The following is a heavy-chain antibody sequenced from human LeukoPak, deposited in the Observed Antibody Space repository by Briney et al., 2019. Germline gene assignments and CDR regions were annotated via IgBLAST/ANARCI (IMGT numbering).Heavy chain of an antibody. CDR3: ARDRAANQDWVEFDP. Sequence: HAGGSLRLSCAVSGFRVSDYYMSWVRQAPGKGLEWVGLIRESGEAFYEDFARGRFAISRDESENTLYLQMNSLRVEDTAVYFCARDRAANQDWVEFDPWGQGTPVIVSS. CDR2: IRESGEA. V-gene: IGHV3-66*03. D-gene: IGHD3/OR15-3a*01. CDR1: GFRVSDYY. J-gene: IGHJ5*02.